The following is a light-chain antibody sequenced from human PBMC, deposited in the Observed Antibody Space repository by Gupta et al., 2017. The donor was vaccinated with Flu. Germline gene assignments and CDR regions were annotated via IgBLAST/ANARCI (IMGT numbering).Light chain of an antibody. CDR3: AAWDDSLTGWV. J-gene: IGLJ2*01. CDR1: SSNIGSNT. CDR2: GNN. V-gene: IGLV1-44*01. Sequence: QSVLTQPPSASGTPGQRVTISCSGSSSNIGSNTVYWYHQLPGTAPKLLIYGNNQRPSGVPDRFSGSKSGTSASLDIRGLQSEDEADYYWAAWDDSLTGWVFGGGTKLTVL.